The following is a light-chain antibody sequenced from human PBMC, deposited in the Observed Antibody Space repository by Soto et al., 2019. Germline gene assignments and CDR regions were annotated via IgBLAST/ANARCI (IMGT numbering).Light chain of an antibody. CDR3: KQSFRSRT. CDR2: VGS. J-gene: IGKJ1*01. V-gene: IGKV2-28*01. CDR1: PSRLHKTRNNY. Sequence: DIGMTLSPLSLPITPGEPASISCRASPSRLHKTRNNYLDWYQQKPGQAPQLLIYVGSSLSTGVPARFSGSGSGTDFTLTISSLEPEDVATYYCKQSFRSRTFGQGTKVDIK.